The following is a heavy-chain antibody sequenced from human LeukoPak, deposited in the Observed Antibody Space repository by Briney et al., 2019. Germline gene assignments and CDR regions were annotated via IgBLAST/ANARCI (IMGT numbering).Heavy chain of an antibody. CDR2: IIPIFGTA. J-gene: IGHJ6*02. V-gene: IGHV1-69*13. D-gene: IGHD5-18*01. CDR3: ARESGYSYGLFHYYGMDV. Sequence: SVKVSCKASGYTFTSYGISWVRQAPGQGLEWMGGIIPIFGTANYAQKFQGRVTITADESTSTAYMELSSLRSEDTAVYYCARESGYSYGLFHYYGMDVWGQGTTVTVSS. CDR1: GYTFTSYG.